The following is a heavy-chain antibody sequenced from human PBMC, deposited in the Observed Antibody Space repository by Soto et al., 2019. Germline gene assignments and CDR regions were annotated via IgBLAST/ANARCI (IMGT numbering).Heavy chain of an antibody. D-gene: IGHD2-8*01. Sequence: SVKVSCKASGGTFSSYTISRVRQAPGQGLEWMGRIIPILGIANYAQKFQGRVTITADKSTSTAYMELSSLRSEDTAVYYCARGSPPPNYYYYGMDVWGQGTTVTVSS. V-gene: IGHV1-69*02. CDR2: IIPILGIA. CDR1: GGTFSSYT. J-gene: IGHJ6*02. CDR3: ARGSPPPNYYYYGMDV.